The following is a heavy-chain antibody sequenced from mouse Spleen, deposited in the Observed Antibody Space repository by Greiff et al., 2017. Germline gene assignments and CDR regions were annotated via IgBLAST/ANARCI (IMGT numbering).Heavy chain of an antibody. D-gene: IGHD4-1*01. CDR3: ARERNWDENAMDY. CDR2: IDPSDSYT. CDR1: GYTFTSYW. Sequence: VQLQQSGAELVKPGASVKLSCKASGYTFTSYWMQWVKQRPGQGLEWIGEIDPSDSYTNYNQKFKGKATLTVDTSSSTAYMQLSSLTSEDSAVYYCARERNWDENAMDYWGQGTSVTVSS. J-gene: IGHJ4*01. V-gene: IGHV1-50*01.